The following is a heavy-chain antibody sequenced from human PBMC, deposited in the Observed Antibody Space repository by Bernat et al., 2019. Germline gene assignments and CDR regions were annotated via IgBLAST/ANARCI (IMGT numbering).Heavy chain of an antibody. J-gene: IGHJ4*02. V-gene: IGHV4-34*01. D-gene: IGHD6-19*01. CDR3: ARGDRSGWRTYHSPWSLEFDY. Sequence: QVQLQQWGAGLLKPSETLSLTCAVYGGSFSGYYWSWIRQPPGKGLEWIGEINHSGSTNYNPSLKSRVTISVDTSKKQVSLKVSSVNAAGTAGYYWARGDRSGWRTYHSPWSLEFDYWGQGTLVTVSS. CDR1: GGSFSGYY. CDR2: INHSGST.